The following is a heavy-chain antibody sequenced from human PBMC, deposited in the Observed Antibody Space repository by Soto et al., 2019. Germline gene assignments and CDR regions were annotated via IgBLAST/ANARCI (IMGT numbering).Heavy chain of an antibody. CDR1: GGPISSSGHF. V-gene: IGHV4-39*01. Sequence: QLQLQESGPGLVKPSETLSLICSVSGGPISSSGHFWAWIRQPPGRGLEWLATIYYTGTTYYNPSHKSRLTISMDTSKDQFSLDLTSMTAADTALYFCARRVYSGSGRDYFDRWGQGSLVTVSS. CDR2: IYYTGTT. CDR3: ARRVYSGSGRDYFDR. J-gene: IGHJ4*02. D-gene: IGHD1-26*01.